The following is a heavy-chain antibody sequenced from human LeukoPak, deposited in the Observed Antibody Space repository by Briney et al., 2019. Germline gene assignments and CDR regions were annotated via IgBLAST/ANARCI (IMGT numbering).Heavy chain of an antibody. CDR2: IKQDGSEK. Sequence: PGGSLRLSCLTSGSTFVNASMSWVRQAPGKGLEWVANIKQDGSEKYYVDSVKGRFTISRDNAKNSLYLQMNSLRAEDTAVYYCAKDSGSYSIATFDYWGQGTLVTVSS. CDR3: AKDSGSYSIATFDY. CDR1: GSTFVNAS. J-gene: IGHJ4*02. D-gene: IGHD1-26*01. V-gene: IGHV3-7*03.